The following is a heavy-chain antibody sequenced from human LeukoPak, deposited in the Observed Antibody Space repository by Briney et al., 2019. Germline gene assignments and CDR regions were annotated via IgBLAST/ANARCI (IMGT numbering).Heavy chain of an antibody. D-gene: IGHD4-23*01. Sequence: GGSLRLSCAASGFTFSSYAMHWVRQAPGKGLEYVSAISSNGGSTYYANSMKGRFTISRDNARNRNSLFLQMNRLRVDDTAVYYCARTVGLGPGGHFDFWGQGTLVTVSS. J-gene: IGHJ4*02. CDR1: GFTFSSYA. CDR3: ARTVGLGPGGHFDF. CDR2: ISSNGGST. V-gene: IGHV3-64*01.